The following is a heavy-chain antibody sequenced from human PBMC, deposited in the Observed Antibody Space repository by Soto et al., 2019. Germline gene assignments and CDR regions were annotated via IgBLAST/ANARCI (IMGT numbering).Heavy chain of an antibody. D-gene: IGHD4-17*01. CDR3: ARVNYGDYGVYHY. V-gene: IGHV3-74*01. J-gene: IGHJ4*02. CDR1: GFTFSSYW. Sequence: EVQLVESGGGLVQPGGSLRLSCAASGFTFSSYWMHWVRQAPGKGLVWVSRINSDGSTTSYADSVKGRFTISRDNAKNTLYLQMNSLRAEDTAVYYCARVNYGDYGVYHYGGEGSLVTVSS. CDR2: INSDGSTT.